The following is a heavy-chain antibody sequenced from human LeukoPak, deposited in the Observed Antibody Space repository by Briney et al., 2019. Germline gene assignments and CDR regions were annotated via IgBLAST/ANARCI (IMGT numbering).Heavy chain of an antibody. CDR2: VNPADSDT. Sequence: GESLKISCKGSGYSFTSYWTAWVRQMPGKGLEWMGMVNPADSDTRYSPSFQGQVTISVDKSISTAYLQWSSLQASDTAMYYCATVPRIPAVGNTEYFQYWGQGTLVTVSS. D-gene: IGHD6-13*01. J-gene: IGHJ1*01. CDR1: GYSFTSYW. V-gene: IGHV5-51*01. CDR3: ATVPRIPAVGNTEYFQY.